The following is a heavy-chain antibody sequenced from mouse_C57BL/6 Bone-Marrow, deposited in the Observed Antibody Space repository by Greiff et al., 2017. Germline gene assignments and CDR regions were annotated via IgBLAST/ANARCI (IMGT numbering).Heavy chain of an antibody. Sequence: QVQLKESGPGLVAPSQSLSITCTVSGFSLTSYGVDWVRQSPGKGLEWLGVIWGVGSTNYNSALKSRLSISKDNSKSQVFLKMNSLQTDDTAIYYCASWDYDGFAYWGQGTLVTVSA. CDR3: ASWDYDGFAY. CDR2: IWGVGST. CDR1: GFSLTSYG. V-gene: IGHV2-6*01. J-gene: IGHJ3*01. D-gene: IGHD2-4*01.